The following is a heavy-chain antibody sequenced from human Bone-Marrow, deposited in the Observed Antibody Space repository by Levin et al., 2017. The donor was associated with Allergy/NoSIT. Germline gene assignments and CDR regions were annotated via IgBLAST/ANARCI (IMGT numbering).Heavy chain of an antibody. CDR2: IDWDEET. CDR3: ARVVPAVAGACGTNFDY. Sequence: ESGPTLVKPTQTLTLTCTFSGFSLTTPAMCVSWIRQPPGKALEWLARIDWDEETYYSPSLRTRPTISKDTSKNQVVLTMTNMDPVDTATYFCARVVPAVAGACGTNFDYWGQGALVTVSS. D-gene: IGHD6-13*01. V-gene: IGHV2-70*11. CDR1: GFSLTTPAMC. J-gene: IGHJ4*02.